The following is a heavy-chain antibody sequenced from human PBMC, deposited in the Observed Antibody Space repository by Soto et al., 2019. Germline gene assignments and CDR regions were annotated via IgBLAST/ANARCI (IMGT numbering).Heavy chain of an antibody. V-gene: IGHV3-30*02. Sequence: GGSLRLSGSVCGFSFSMYAMHRVRQAPGKRLEWLAIIRFDGAKEYYAGSVRGRFTISIDNSKNTLFLQMDTVGAEDSALYYCTRATFDVWGQGTTVTV. CDR3: TRATFDV. J-gene: IGHJ6*02. CDR1: GFSFSMYA. CDR2: IRFDGAKE.